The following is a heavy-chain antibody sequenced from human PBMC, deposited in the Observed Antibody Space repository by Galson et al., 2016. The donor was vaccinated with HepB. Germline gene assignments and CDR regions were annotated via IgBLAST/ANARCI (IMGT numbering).Heavy chain of an antibody. D-gene: IGHD7-27*01. J-gene: IGHJ4*02. V-gene: IGHV6-1*01. CDR2: TYYRSNWHN. CDR3: ARSYLLGRGFGW. Sequence: CAISGDSVSSHNAGWNWIRQTPSRGLECLGRTYYRSNWHNDYAESVKSRITINPDTSKNQFSLHLNSVTPEDTAVYYCARSYLLGRGFGWWGQGTLVTVSS. CDR1: GDSVSSHNAG.